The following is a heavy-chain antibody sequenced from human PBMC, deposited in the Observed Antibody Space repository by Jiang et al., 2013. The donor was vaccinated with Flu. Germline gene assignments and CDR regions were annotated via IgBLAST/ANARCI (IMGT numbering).Heavy chain of an antibody. CDR1: GGSISSNNW. Sequence: GLVKPSGTLSLTCAVSGGSISSNNWWSWVRQPPGKGLEWIGEIYHSGSTNYNPSLKSRVTISVDKSKNHFSLKLSSVTAADTAVYFCARDQVVSSDSPAFDIWGQGTMVTVSS. CDR2: IYHSGST. V-gene: IGHV4-4*02. D-gene: IGHD6-25*01. CDR3: ARDQVVSSDSPAFDI. J-gene: IGHJ3*02.